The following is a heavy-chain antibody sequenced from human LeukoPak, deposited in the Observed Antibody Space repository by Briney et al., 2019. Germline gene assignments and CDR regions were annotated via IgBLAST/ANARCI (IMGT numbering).Heavy chain of an antibody. CDR1: GFTFSSYG. J-gene: IGHJ4*02. CDR2: IRGSGGST. D-gene: IGHD3-10*01. V-gene: IGHV3-23*01. Sequence: GGSLRLSCAASGFTFSSYGMSWVRQAPGKGLEWVSAIRGSGGSTYYADSVKGRFTISRDNSKNTLYLQMNSLRAEDTAVYYCAKIDWQYYGSGSYYSYWGQGTLVTVSS. CDR3: AKIDWQYYGSGSYYSY.